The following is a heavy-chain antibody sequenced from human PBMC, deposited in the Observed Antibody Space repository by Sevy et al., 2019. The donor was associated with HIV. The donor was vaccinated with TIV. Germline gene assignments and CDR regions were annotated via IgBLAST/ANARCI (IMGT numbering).Heavy chain of an antibody. D-gene: IGHD3-10*01. CDR1: GFTFSSYW. J-gene: IGHJ4*02. Sequence: GGSPRLSCAASGFTFSSYWMHWVRQAPGKGLVWVSRINSDGSSTSYADSVKGRFTISRDNAKNTLYLQMNSLRAEDTAVYYCARGTTMVQGALDYWGQGTLVTVSS. CDR2: INSDGSST. V-gene: IGHV3-74*01. CDR3: ARGTTMVQGALDY.